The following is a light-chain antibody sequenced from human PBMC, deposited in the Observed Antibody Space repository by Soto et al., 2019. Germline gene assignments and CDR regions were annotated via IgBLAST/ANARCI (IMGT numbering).Light chain of an antibody. CDR1: QTISSW. Sequence: DIQMTQSPSTLSASVGDRVTITCRASQTISSWLAWYQQKPGKAPKLLIFDASNLETGVPSRFSGSGSGTEFTLNISRLQPEDFAVYYCQQYENYWTFGQGTKVDIX. V-gene: IGKV1-5*01. J-gene: IGKJ1*01. CDR2: DAS. CDR3: QQYENYWT.